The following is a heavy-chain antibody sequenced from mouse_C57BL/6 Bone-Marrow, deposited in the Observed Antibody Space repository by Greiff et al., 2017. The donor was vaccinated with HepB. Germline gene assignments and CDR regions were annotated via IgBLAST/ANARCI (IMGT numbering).Heavy chain of an antibody. CDR2: IHPNSGIT. CDR3: ARRYCGLFDY. J-gene: IGHJ2*01. D-gene: IGHD1-1*01. CDR1: GYTFTSYW. V-gene: IGHV1-64*01. Sequence: QVQLQQPGAELVKPGASVKLSCKASGYTFTSYWMHWVKQRPGQGLEWIGMIHPNSGITNYNEKFKSKATLTANKSSSTAYMQRSSLTSEDSAVYYCARRYCGLFDYWGQGTTLTVSS.